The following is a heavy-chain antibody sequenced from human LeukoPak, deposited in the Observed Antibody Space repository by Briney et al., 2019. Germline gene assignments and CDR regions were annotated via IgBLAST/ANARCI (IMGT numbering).Heavy chain of an antibody. D-gene: IGHD2-21*02. CDR1: GYTFTGYY. Sequence: VASVKVSCKASGYTFTGYYMHWVRQAPGQGLEWMGWINPNSGGTNYAQKFQGRVTMTRDTSISTAYMELSRLRSDDTAVYYCARAYLVVVTSTPDHWGQGTLVTVSS. CDR2: INPNSGGT. CDR3: ARAYLVVVTSTPDH. V-gene: IGHV1-2*02. J-gene: IGHJ4*02.